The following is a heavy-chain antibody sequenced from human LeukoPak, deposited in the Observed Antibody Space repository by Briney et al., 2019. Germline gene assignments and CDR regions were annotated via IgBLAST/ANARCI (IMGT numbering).Heavy chain of an antibody. Sequence: PVGSLRLSSAASGFTVSSSYMAWVRRAPGRGLEWLSIIHIGGNTFLADSVKGRFTISRDSSKNTLYLQMNSLTAEDRAVYYCARGYGLNGKCPFAFDYWGQGTLVTVSS. CDR3: ARGYGLNGKCPFAFDY. CDR1: GFTVSSSY. J-gene: IGHJ4*02. D-gene: IGHD3-10*01. V-gene: IGHV3-66*02. CDR2: IHIGGNT.